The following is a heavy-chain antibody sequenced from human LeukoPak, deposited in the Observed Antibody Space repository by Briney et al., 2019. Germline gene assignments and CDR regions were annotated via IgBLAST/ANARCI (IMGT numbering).Heavy chain of an antibody. CDR2: IKQDGSET. CDR3: ARVRSVGGNPHAFNI. Sequence: GGSLRLSCAASGFTFNRYWMTWVRQAPGKGLEWVANIKQDGSETQYVDSVKGRFTISRDNAKNSLYLQMNSLRVEDTALYYCARVRSVGGNPHAFNIWGQGTMVTVSS. D-gene: IGHD4-23*01. V-gene: IGHV3-7*01. J-gene: IGHJ3*02. CDR1: GFTFNRYW.